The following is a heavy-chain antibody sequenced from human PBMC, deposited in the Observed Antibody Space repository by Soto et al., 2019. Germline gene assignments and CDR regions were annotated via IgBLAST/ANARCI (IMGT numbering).Heavy chain of an antibody. CDR3: VHSVRERSCRGGSCYYFDY. D-gene: IGHD2-15*01. J-gene: IGHJ4*02. CDR1: GFSLSSDGVG. Sequence: QITLKESGPTLVRPTQTLTLTCTFSGFSLSSDGVGVGWIRQPPEKALDWLALIFWDGDKRYRSSLKSRVTITGDTSANQVVLRLTNMDPEDTATYYCVHSVRERSCRGGSCYYFDYWGQGIVVTVSS. CDR2: IFWDGDK. V-gene: IGHV2-5*02.